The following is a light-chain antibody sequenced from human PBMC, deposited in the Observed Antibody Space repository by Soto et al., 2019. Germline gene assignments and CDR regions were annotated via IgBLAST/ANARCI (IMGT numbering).Light chain of an antibody. V-gene: IGKV3-20*01. CDR3: QQYHTSPEWT. Sequence: IVLTQSPGTLSLSLGERATLSCRASQSVSSSYLAWYQQKPGQAPRLLIYAASSRATGIPDRFSGSGSGRDFTLTINRLEPEDFAVYYCQQYHTSPEWTFGQGTKVDIK. CDR1: QSVSSSY. CDR2: AAS. J-gene: IGKJ1*01.